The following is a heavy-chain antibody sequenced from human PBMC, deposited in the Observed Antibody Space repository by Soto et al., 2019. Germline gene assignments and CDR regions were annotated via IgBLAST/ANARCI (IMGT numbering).Heavy chain of an antibody. CDR2: IYHSGST. D-gene: IGHD6-13*01. CDR3: DRVYIAADAVY. V-gene: IGHV4-38-2*01. CDR1: GYSISSGYY. Sequence: KPSETLSLTCAVSGYSISSGYYWGWIRQPPGKGLEWIGSIYHSGSTYYNPSLKSRVTISVDTSKNQFSLKLSSVTAADTAVYYCDRVYIAADAVYWGQGTLVTVSS. J-gene: IGHJ1*01.